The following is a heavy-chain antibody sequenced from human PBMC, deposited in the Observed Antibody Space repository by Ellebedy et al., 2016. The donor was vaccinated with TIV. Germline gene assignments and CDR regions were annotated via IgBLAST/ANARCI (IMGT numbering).Heavy chain of an antibody. D-gene: IGHD6-19*01. CDR1: GFTFSSYA. J-gene: IGHJ4*02. CDR3: AKIKGIAVAGTFDY. CDR2: ISGSGGST. Sequence: GESLKISXAASGFTFSSYAMSWVRQAPGKGLEWVSAISGSGGSTYYADSVKGRFTISRDNSKNTLYLQMNSLRAEDTAVYYCAKIKGIAVAGTFDYWGQGTLVTVSS. V-gene: IGHV3-23*01.